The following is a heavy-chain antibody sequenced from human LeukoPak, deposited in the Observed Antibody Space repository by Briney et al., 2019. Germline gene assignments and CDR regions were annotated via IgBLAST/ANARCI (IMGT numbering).Heavy chain of an antibody. CDR1: GGSISTYY. CDR2: IYYSGST. Sequence: PSETLSPTCTVSGGSISTYYWSWIRQPPGKGLEWIGYIYYSGSTNYNPSLKSRVTISVDTSKNQFSLKLSSVTAADTAVYYCARTVGALYDAFNIWGQGTMVTVSS. J-gene: IGHJ3*02. D-gene: IGHD1-26*01. CDR3: ARTVGALYDAFNI. V-gene: IGHV4-59*08.